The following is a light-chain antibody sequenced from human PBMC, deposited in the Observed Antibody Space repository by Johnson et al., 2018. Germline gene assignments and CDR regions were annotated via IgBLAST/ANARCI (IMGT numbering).Light chain of an antibody. CDR2: ENN. V-gene: IGLV1-51*02. J-gene: IGLJ1*01. CDR1: SSNIGNNY. Sequence: QSVLTQPPSVSAAPGQKVTISCSGSSSNIGNNYVSWYQQLPGTAPKLIIYENNERPSGIPDRFSGSKSGTSATLGITGLQTGDEADYYCGTWDSSLKAGNGFGTGTKVTVL. CDR3: GTWDSSLKAGNG.